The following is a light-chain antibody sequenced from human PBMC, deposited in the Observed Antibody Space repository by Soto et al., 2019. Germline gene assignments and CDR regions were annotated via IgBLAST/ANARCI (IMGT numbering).Light chain of an antibody. CDR1: QSVSSN. CDR3: QQYNNWPPHT. CDR2: GAS. J-gene: IGKJ2*01. Sequence: EIVMTQSPATLSVSPGERATLSCRASQSVSSNLAWYQQKPGQAPRLLIYGASTRATGIPARFSGSGSGTEFTLTISSLQSEDFGVYYCQQYNNWPPHTFGQGTKLEIK. V-gene: IGKV3-15*01.